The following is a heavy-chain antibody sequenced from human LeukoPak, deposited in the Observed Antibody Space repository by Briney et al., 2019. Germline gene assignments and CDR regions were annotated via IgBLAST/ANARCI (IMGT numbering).Heavy chain of an antibody. J-gene: IGHJ4*02. Sequence: SETLSLTCAVYGGSFSGYYWSWIRQPPGKGLEWIGEINHSGSTNYNPSLKSRVTISVDTSKNQFSLKLSSVTAADTAVYYCAGEGDGNLDYWGQGTLVTVSS. CDR2: INHSGST. CDR3: AGEGDGNLDY. D-gene: IGHD3-16*01. CDR1: GGSFSGYY. V-gene: IGHV4-34*01.